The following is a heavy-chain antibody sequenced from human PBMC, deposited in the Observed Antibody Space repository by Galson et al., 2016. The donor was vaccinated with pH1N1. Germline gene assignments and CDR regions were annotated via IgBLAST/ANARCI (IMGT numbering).Heavy chain of an antibody. D-gene: IGHD5-18*01. Sequence: SVKVSCKASGGTFTNHVLRNSYAVTWVRQAPGQGPEWVGGFIPTFGTANYAQKFQGRVTIGVDRSTGTAFMQLRSLTHKDTALYYCVRGRIRYTSPYYYALDVWGQGTAVTVSS. CDR2: FIPTFGTA. V-gene: IGHV1-69*06. J-gene: IGHJ6*02. CDR1: GGTFTNHVLRNSYA. CDR3: VRGRIRYTSPYYYALDV.